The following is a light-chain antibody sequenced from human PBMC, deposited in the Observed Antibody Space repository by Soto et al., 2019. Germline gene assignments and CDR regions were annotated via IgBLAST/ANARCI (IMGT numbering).Light chain of an antibody. J-gene: IGKJ1*01. CDR2: TVS. V-gene: IGKV2-30*01. Sequence: DVVMTQSPLSLPVTLGQPASISCRSSQSVVYSDGNAYLNWFHQRPGQSPRRLIYTVSNRDSGVPDRFSGSGSGTDFTRKISRVDAEDVGVYYCMQGTHWPPTFGQGTKVEIK. CDR3: MQGTHWPPT. CDR1: QSVVYSDGNAY.